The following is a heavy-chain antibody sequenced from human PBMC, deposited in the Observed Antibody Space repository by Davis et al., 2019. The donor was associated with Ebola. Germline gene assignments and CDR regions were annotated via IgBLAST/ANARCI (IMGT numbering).Heavy chain of an antibody. Sequence: SETLSLTCTVSGGSISSGGYYWSWIRQPPGKGLEWIGYIYYSGSTNYNPSLKSRVTISVDTSKNQFSLKLSSVTAADTAVYYCARDLGWNYGYYYYGMDVWGQGTTVTVSS. CDR2: IYYSGST. CDR1: GGSISSGGYY. J-gene: IGHJ6*02. CDR3: ARDLGWNYGYYYYGMDV. D-gene: IGHD1-7*01. V-gene: IGHV4-61*08.